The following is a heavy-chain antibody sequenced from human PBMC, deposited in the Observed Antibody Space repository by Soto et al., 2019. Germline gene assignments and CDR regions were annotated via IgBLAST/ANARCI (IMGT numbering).Heavy chain of an antibody. CDR1: GYTFTSYG. CDR3: ATYHDIWSGYSFDY. V-gene: IGHV1-18*01. J-gene: IGHJ4*02. D-gene: IGHD3-3*01. CDR2: ISAYNGNT. Sequence: ASVKVSCKASGYTFTSYGISWVRQAPGQGLEWMGWISAYNGNTNYAQKLQGRVTMTTDTSTSTAYMELSSLRSEDTAVYYCATYHDIWSGYSFDYWGQGTLVTVSS.